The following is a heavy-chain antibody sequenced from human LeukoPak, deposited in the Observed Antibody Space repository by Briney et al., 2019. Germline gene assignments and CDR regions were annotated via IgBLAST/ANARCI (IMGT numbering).Heavy chain of an antibody. CDR2: IIPIFGTA. Sequence: GASVKVSCKASGGTFGSYAISWVRQAPGQGLEWMGRIIPIFGTANYAQKFQGRVTITTDESTSTAYMELSSLRSEDTAVYYCARDVGPTTVTTVAFGYWGQGTLVTVSS. CDR1: GGTFGSYA. V-gene: IGHV1-69*05. D-gene: IGHD4-17*01. J-gene: IGHJ4*02. CDR3: ARDVGPTTVTTVAFGY.